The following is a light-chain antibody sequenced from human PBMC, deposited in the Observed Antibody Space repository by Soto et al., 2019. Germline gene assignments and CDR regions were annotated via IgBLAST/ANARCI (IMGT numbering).Light chain of an antibody. CDR2: DAS. CDR1: QSVSSY. J-gene: IGKJ5*01. Sequence: EIVLTQSPATLSLSPGERATLSCRASQSVSSYLAWYQQKPGQAPRLLIHDASNRATGIPARFSGSGSGTDFTLNISSLEPEDFAVYYCQQRSNWPITFGQGTRLEIK. CDR3: QQRSNWPIT. V-gene: IGKV3-11*01.